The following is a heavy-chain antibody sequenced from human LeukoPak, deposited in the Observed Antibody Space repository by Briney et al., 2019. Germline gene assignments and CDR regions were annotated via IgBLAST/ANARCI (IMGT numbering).Heavy chain of an antibody. CDR2: ISGSGGST. Sequence: PGGSLRLSCAASGFTFSSYAMSWVRQAPGKGLEWVSAISGSGGSTYYADSVKGRFTISRDNSKNTLYLQMNSLSAEDTAVYYCAKSSDYDILTGCFDYWGQGTLVTVSS. CDR1: GFTFSSYA. CDR3: AKSSDYDILTGCFDY. V-gene: IGHV3-23*01. J-gene: IGHJ4*02. D-gene: IGHD3-9*01.